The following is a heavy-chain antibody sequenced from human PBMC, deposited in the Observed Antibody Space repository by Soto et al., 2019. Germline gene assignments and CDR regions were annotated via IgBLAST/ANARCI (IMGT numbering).Heavy chain of an antibody. CDR2: IYYSGNT. V-gene: IGHV4-4*02. CDR1: GGSISSSNW. D-gene: IGHD2-2*02. Sequence: ASETLSLTCAVSGGSISSSNWWSWVRQPPGKGLEWIGDIYYSGNTNYNPSLKSRVTISVDTSKNQFSLKLSSVTAADTAVYYCARTFRIAPAATPGYWSQGTLVTVSS. J-gene: IGHJ4*02. CDR3: ARTFRIAPAATPGY.